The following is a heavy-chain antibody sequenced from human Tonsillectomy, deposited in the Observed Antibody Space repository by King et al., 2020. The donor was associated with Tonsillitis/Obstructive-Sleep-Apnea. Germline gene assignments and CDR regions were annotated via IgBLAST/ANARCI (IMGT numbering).Heavy chain of an antibody. CDR2: IYHSGST. V-gene: IGHV4-4*02. CDR3: ARDLGGGAVGATYYFDY. D-gene: IGHD1-26*01. J-gene: IGHJ4*02. Sequence: HVQLQESGPGLVKPSGTLSLTCAVSGGSISSSNWWSWVRQPPGKGLEWIGEIYHSGSTNYNPSLKSRVTISVDKSQNQFSLTLSSVTAADTAVYYCARDLGGGAVGATYYFDYWGQGTLVTVSS. CDR1: GGSISSSNW.